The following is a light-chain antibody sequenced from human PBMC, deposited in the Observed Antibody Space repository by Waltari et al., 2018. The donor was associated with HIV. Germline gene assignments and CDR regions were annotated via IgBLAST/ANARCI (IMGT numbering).Light chain of an antibody. CDR1: QSISTTY. J-gene: IGKJ1*01. CDR2: GTS. CDR3: QQYATSPWT. V-gene: IGKV3-20*01. Sequence: EIVLTQSPGTLSLSPGERAILSCRASQSISTTYLAWYQQKPGQPPRLLIYGTSRGATGTPDRFGGSGSVTDFTLTISRLEAEDSAVYYCQQYATSPWTFGQGTKVEIK.